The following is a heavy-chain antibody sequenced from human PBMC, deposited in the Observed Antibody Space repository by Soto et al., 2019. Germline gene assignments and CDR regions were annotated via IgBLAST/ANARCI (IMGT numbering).Heavy chain of an antibody. V-gene: IGHV3-64*01. CDR2: ISSNGGST. CDR3: ASHGSGSPDAFDI. CDR1: GFTFSSYA. D-gene: IGHD3-10*01. Sequence: GGSLRLSCAASGFTFSSYAMHWVRQAPGKGLEYVSAISSNGGSTYYANSVKGRFTISRDNSKNTLYLQMGSLRAEDMAVYYCASHGSGSPDAFDIWGQGTMVTVSS. J-gene: IGHJ3*02.